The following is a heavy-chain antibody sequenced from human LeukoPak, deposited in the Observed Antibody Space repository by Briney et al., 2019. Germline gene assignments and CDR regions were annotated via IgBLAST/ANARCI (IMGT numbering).Heavy chain of an antibody. Sequence: GGSLRLSCAASGFTFDDYAMHWVRQAPGKGLEWVSLISWDGGSTYYADSVKGRFTISRDNSKNSLYLQMNSLRAEDTALYYCAKGDYYDSSGYYDYWGQGTLVTVSS. CDR1: GFTFDDYA. D-gene: IGHD3-22*01. J-gene: IGHJ4*02. CDR2: ISWDGGST. V-gene: IGHV3-43D*03. CDR3: AKGDYYDSSGYYDY.